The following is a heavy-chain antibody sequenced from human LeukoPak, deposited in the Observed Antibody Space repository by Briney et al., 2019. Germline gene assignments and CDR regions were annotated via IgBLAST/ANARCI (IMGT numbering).Heavy chain of an antibody. Sequence: ASVKVSCTASGYTFTSYGISWVRQAPGQGLEWMGWISAYNGNTNYAQKLQGRVTMTTDTSTSTAYMELRSLRTDDTAVYYCARVGYDSSGYLFDDWGEGTLVTVPS. CDR3: ARVGYDSSGYLFDD. V-gene: IGHV1-18*01. J-gene: IGHJ4*02. CDR1: GYTFTSYG. CDR2: ISAYNGNT. D-gene: IGHD3-22*01.